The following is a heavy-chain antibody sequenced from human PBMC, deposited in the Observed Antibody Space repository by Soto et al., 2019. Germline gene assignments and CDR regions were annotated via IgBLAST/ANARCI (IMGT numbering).Heavy chain of an antibody. V-gene: IGHV3-33*01. CDR3: ARDRRPAAPPYYGMDV. D-gene: IGHD2-2*01. J-gene: IGHJ6*02. CDR1: GFTFSSYG. Sequence: PGGSLRLSCAASGFTFSSYGMHWVRQAPGKGLEWVAVIWYDGSNKYYADSVKGRFTISRDNSKNTLYLQMNSLRAEDTAVYYCARDRRPAAPPYYGMDVWGQGTTVTVSS. CDR2: IWYDGSNK.